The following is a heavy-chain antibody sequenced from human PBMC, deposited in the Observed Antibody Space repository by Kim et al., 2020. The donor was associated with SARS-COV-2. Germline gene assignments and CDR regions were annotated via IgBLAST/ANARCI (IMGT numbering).Heavy chain of an antibody. CDR2: ISSSSSYT. J-gene: IGHJ6*02. Sequence: GGSLRLSCAASGFTFSDYYMSWIRQAPGKGLEWVSYISSSSSYTNYADSVKGRFTISRDNAKNSLYLQMNSLRAEDTAVYYCARRSGDILTGYKESYYYYYGMDVWGHGTTVTVSS. CDR1: GFTFSDYY. D-gene: IGHD3-9*01. V-gene: IGHV3-11*03. CDR3: ARRSGDILTGYKESYYYYYGMDV.